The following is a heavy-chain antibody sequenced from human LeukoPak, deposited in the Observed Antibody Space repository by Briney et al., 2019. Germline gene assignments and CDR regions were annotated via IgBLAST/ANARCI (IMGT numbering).Heavy chain of an antibody. V-gene: IGHV4-59*08. CDR2: IYYSGST. D-gene: IGHD2-8*01. CDR3: ASSFCTNGVCPDLYYYYGMDV. CDR1: GGSISSYY. J-gene: IGHJ6*02. Sequence: SETLSLTCTVSGGSISSYYWSWIRQPPGKGLEWIGYIYYSGSTYYNPSLKSRVTISVDTSKNQFSLKLSSVTAADTAVYYCASSFCTNGVCPDLYYYYGMDVWGQGTTVTVSS.